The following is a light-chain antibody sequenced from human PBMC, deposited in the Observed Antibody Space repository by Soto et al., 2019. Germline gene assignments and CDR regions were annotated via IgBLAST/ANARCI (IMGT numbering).Light chain of an antibody. CDR1: QTVSSSY. V-gene: IGKV3-20*01. Sequence: EIVLTQSPGTLSLSPGERATLSCRASQTVSSSYLAWYQQKPGQTPTLLIYGASSRATGIPDRFSGSGSGTDFTLTISRLEPEDFAVYYCQKYGTSSPLTFGGGTKVEIK. CDR2: GAS. CDR3: QKYGTSSPLT. J-gene: IGKJ4*01.